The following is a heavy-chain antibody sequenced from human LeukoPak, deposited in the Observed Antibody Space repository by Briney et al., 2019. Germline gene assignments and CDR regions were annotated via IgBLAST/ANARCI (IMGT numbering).Heavy chain of an antibody. CDR1: GFTFDDYA. D-gene: IGHD3-9*01. Sequence: PGGSLRLTCAASGFTFDDYAMHWVRQAPGKGLEWVSLISGDGGSTYYADSVKGRFTISRDNSKNSLYLQMNSLRTEDTALYYCAKAGPSYDILTGYYPEYYFDYWGQGTLVTVSS. J-gene: IGHJ4*02. V-gene: IGHV3-43*02. CDR3: AKAGPSYDILTGYYPEYYFDY. CDR2: ISGDGGST.